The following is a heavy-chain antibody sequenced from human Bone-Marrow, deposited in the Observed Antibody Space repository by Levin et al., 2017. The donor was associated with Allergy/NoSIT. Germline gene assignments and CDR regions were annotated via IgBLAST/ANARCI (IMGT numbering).Heavy chain of an antibody. CDR2: IYSRGDT. D-gene: IGHD1-14*01. CDR1: GLTVSNNY. V-gene: IGHV3-53*01. Sequence: GGSLRLSCAASGLTVSNNYMSWVRQAPGKGLEWVALIYSRGDTYYADSVKGRFTISRDNSKNTLYLQMNSLRTEDTAVYHCARNIPVTDLGFWGRGTVVTVSS. CDR3: ARNIPVTDLGF. J-gene: IGHJ4*02.